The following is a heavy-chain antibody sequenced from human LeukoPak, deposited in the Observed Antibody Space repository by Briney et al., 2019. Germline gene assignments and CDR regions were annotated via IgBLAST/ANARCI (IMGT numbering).Heavy chain of an antibody. Sequence: GGSLRLSCAASGFTFSSYAMSWVRQAPGKGLEWVSAISGSGGSTYYADSVKGRFTISRDNSKNALYLQMNSLRAEDTAVYYCATPERGYSGYRLDYWGQGTLVTVSS. CDR1: GFTFSSYA. V-gene: IGHV3-23*01. J-gene: IGHJ4*02. D-gene: IGHD5-12*01. CDR3: ATPERGYSGYRLDY. CDR2: ISGSGGST.